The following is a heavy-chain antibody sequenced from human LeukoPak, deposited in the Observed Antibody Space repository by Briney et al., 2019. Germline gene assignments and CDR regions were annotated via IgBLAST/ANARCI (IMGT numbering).Heavy chain of an antibody. CDR2: ISSSGSTI. CDR3: ARGYSSSSWYNYYYYYGMDV. J-gene: IGHJ6*02. Sequence: GGSLRLSCAASGFTFSDYYMSWLRQAPGKGLEWVSYISSSGSTIYYADSVKGRFTISRDNAKNSLYLQMNSLRAEDTAVYYGARGYSSSSWYNYYYYYGMDVWGQGTTVTVSS. V-gene: IGHV3-11*01. CDR1: GFTFSDYY. D-gene: IGHD6-13*01.